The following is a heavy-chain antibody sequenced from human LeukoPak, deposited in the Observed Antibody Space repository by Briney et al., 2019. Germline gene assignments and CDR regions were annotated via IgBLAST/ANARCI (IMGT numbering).Heavy chain of an antibody. CDR1: GFTFSSYG. CDR2: IRYDGSNK. Sequence: GGSLRLSCAASGFTFSSYGMHWVRQAPGKGLEWVAFIRYDGSNKYYADSVKGRFTISRDNSKNTLYLQMNSLRAEDTAVYYCAKESGSYSYGYIDYWGQGTLVTVSS. V-gene: IGHV3-30*02. CDR3: AKESGSYSYGYIDY. D-gene: IGHD5-18*01. J-gene: IGHJ4*02.